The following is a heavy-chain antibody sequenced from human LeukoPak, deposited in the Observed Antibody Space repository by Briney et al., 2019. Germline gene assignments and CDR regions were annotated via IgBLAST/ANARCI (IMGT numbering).Heavy chain of an antibody. J-gene: IGHJ4*02. V-gene: IGHV4-59*12. Sequence: PSETLSLTCTVSGGSISSYYWSWIRQPPGKGLEWIGYIYYSGSTNYNPSLKSRVTMSVDTSKNQFSLKLSSVTAADTAVYYCARVWDYGDFDYWGQGTLVTVSS. CDR2: IYYSGST. D-gene: IGHD4-17*01. CDR1: GGSISSYY. CDR3: ARVWDYGDFDY.